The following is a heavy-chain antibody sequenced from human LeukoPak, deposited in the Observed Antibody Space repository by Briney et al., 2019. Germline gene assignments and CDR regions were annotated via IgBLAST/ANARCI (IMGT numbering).Heavy chain of an antibody. CDR2: FDPEDGET. Sequence: GGSLRLSCAASGFTFNTYTMHWVRQAPGKGLEWMGGFDPEDGETIYAQKFQGRVTMTEDTSTDTAYMELSSLRSEDTAVYYCATGGRSGSYYRRPITDWGQGTLVTVSS. V-gene: IGHV1-24*01. D-gene: IGHD1-26*01. J-gene: IGHJ4*02. CDR1: GFTFNTYT. CDR3: ATGGRSGSYYRRPITD.